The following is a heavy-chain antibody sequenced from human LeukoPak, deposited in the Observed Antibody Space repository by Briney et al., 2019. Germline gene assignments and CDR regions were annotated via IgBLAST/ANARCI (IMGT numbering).Heavy chain of an antibody. D-gene: IGHD4-23*01. V-gene: IGHV3-53*01. CDR3: PKPLLTPGN. J-gene: IGHJ4*02. Sequence: EPGGSLRLSCTVSGFTVSSNSMSWVRQAPGKGLEWVSFIYSDNTHYADSVRGRFTISRDNSRNALYLQLSRLRVDDTAFYYCPKPLLTPGNWGPGTLVTVSS. CDR2: IYSDNT. CDR1: GFTVSSNS.